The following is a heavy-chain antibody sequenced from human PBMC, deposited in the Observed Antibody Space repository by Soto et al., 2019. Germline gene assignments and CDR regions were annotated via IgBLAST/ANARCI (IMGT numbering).Heavy chain of an antibody. CDR1: GFTFSSYG. CDR2: IWYDGSNK. V-gene: IGHV3-33*01. J-gene: IGHJ3*02. D-gene: IGHD6-6*01. Sequence: GESLKISCAASGFTFSSYGMHWVRQAPGKGLEWVAVIWYDGSNKYYADSVKGRFTISRDNSKNTLYLQMNSLRAEDTAVYYCARGGAAHELAAFDIWGQGTMVTVSS. CDR3: ARGGAAHELAAFDI.